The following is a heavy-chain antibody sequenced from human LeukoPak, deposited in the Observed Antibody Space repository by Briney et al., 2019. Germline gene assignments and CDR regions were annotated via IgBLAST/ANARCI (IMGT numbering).Heavy chain of an antibody. Sequence: PSETLSLTCTVSGVSISSYYWGWVRQPPGKGLEWIGGLYYRGSTKSNPFLKSRVTISVDTSKTQLSLRLTSVTAADTAVYFCARQYFGYDTSGPYAHFDSWGQGTLVTVSS. D-gene: IGHD3-22*01. CDR2: LYYRGST. CDR1: GVSISSYY. CDR3: ARQYFGYDTSGPYAHFDS. V-gene: IGHV4-59*08. J-gene: IGHJ4*02.